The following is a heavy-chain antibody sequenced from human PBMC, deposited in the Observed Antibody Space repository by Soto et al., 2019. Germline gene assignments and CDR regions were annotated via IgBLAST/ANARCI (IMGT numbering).Heavy chain of an antibody. J-gene: IGHJ6*02. CDR3: ARGTVVAATTYYYYYGMDV. CDR2: INHSGST. Sequence: ETLSLTCAVYGGSFSGYYWSWIRQPPGKGLEWIGEINHSGSTNYNPSLKSRVTISVDTSKNQFSLKLSSVTAADTAVYYCARGTVVAATTYYYYYGMDVWGQGTTVTASS. D-gene: IGHD2-15*01. V-gene: IGHV4-34*01. CDR1: GGSFSGYY.